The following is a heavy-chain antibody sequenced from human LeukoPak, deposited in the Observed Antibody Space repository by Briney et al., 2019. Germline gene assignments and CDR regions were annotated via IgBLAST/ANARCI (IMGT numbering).Heavy chain of an antibody. Sequence: GGSLRLSCAASGFSFSSFGMHWVRQAPGKGLDWVAFIRYDGSKKYYADSVKGRFTISRDSSKNTLYLQMNSLRAEDTAVYYCARESHMITFGGVIVYYFDYWGQGTLVTVSS. J-gene: IGHJ4*02. D-gene: IGHD3-16*01. CDR1: GFSFSSFG. V-gene: IGHV3-30*02. CDR3: ARESHMITFGGVIVYYFDY. CDR2: IRYDGSKK.